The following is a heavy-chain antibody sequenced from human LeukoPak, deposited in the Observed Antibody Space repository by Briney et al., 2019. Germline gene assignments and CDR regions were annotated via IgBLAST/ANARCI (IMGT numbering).Heavy chain of an antibody. V-gene: IGHV3-21*01. CDR1: GFSFSSYS. CDR3: ARRAPSHDFDD. CDR2: ISTTSGNI. Sequence: GGSLRLSCAASGFSFSSYSMNWVRQAPGKGLEWVAAISTTSGNIYYADSVKGRFTISRDNAKNSLYLQMNSLRVEDTALYYCARRAPSHDFDDWGQGTLVTVSS. J-gene: IGHJ4*02.